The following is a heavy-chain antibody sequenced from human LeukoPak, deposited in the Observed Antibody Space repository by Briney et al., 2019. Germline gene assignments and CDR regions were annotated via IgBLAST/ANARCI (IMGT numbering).Heavy chain of an antibody. D-gene: IGHD3-10*01. Sequence: ASVKVSCKASGYTFTSYDINWVRQATGQGLEWMGWMNPNSGNTGYAQKFQGRVTMTRNTPISTTYMELSSLRSEDTALYYCARGPGDRSAYGMDVWGQGTTVTVSS. CDR3: ARGPGDRSAYGMDV. CDR2: MNPNSGNT. V-gene: IGHV1-8*01. J-gene: IGHJ6*02. CDR1: GYTFTSYD.